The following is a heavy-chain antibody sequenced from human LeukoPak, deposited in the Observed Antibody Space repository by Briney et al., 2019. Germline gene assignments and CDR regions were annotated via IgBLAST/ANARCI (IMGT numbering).Heavy chain of an antibody. Sequence: GGSLRLSCAASGFTFSSYGMHWVRQAPGKGLEWVGRSRNEANAYTTEYAASVKGRFTISRDDSKSIAYLQMNSLKTEDTAVYYCTRVSDSSGYYIVDYWGQGTLVTVSS. J-gene: IGHJ4*02. CDR2: SRNEANAYTT. D-gene: IGHD3-22*01. CDR1: GFTFSSYG. CDR3: TRVSDSSGYYIVDY. V-gene: IGHV3-72*01.